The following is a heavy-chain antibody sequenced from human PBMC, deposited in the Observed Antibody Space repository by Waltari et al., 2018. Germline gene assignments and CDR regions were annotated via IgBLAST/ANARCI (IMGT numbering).Heavy chain of an antibody. CDR3: AKSSGNYWGAFDI. D-gene: IGHD3-22*01. CDR1: GFTFSNYG. J-gene: IGHJ3*02. Sequence: QVQLVESGGGVVQPGTSRSLSCAASGFTFSNYGMHWVRQFPGKGLEWVAVIFYDGSNKYYADSVKGRFTMSRDNSNNTLFLQMNNLRAEDTAMYFCAKSSGNYWGAFDIWGQGTMVTVSS. V-gene: IGHV3-30*18. CDR2: IFYDGSNK.